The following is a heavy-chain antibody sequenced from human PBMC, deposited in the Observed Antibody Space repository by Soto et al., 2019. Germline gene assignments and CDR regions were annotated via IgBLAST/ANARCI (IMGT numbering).Heavy chain of an antibody. D-gene: IGHD3-3*01. CDR1: GFTFSSYG. CDR2: IWYDGSNK. J-gene: IGHJ3*02. V-gene: IGHV3-33*01. CDR3: ARDFIIELRFLEWLHLDHDAFDI. Sequence: PGGSLRLSCAASGFTFSSYGMHWVRQAPGKGLEWVAVIWYDGSNKYYADSVKGRFTISRDNSKNTLYLQMNSLRAEDTAVYYCARDFIIELRFLEWLHLDHDAFDIWGQGTMVTVSS.